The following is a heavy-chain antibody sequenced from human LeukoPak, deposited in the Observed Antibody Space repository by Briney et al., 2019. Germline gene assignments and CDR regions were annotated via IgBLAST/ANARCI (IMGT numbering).Heavy chain of an antibody. Sequence: SQTLSLTSTVSGGSISSGSYYWSWIRQPAGKGLEWIGRIYTSGSTNYNPSLKSRVTISVDTSKNQFSLKLSSVTAADTAVYYCASITMVRGVSSYYYYMDVWGKGTTVTVSS. V-gene: IGHV4-61*02. J-gene: IGHJ6*03. CDR3: ASITMVRGVSSYYYYMDV. D-gene: IGHD3-10*01. CDR2: IYTSGST. CDR1: GGSISSGSYY.